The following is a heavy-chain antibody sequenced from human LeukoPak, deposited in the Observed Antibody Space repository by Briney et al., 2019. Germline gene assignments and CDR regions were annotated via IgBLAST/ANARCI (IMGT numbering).Heavy chain of an antibody. CDR1: GGTFSSYA. J-gene: IGHJ4*02. CDR2: IIPIFGTA. Sequence: VASVKVSCKASGGTFSSYAISWVRQAPGQGLEWMGRIIPIFGTANYAQKFQGRVTITTDESTSTAYMELSSLGSEDTAVYYCARDRNYYDSSGYYLDWGQGTLVTVSS. V-gene: IGHV1-69*05. D-gene: IGHD3-22*01. CDR3: ARDRNYYDSSGYYLD.